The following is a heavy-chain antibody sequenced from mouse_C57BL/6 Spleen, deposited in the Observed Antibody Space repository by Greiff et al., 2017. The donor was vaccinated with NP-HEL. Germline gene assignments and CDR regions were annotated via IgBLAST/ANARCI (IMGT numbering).Heavy chain of an antibody. CDR3: ARDRDGNYSWYFDV. CDR2: INYDGSST. V-gene: IGHV5-16*01. Sequence: EVHLVESAGGLVQPGSSMKLSCTASGFTFSDYYMAWVRQVPEKGLEWVANINYDGSSTYYLDSLKSSFIISRDNAKNNLYLQMSSLKSEDTATYYWARDRDGNYSWYFDVWGTGTTVTVAS. D-gene: IGHD2-1*01. J-gene: IGHJ1*03. CDR1: GFTFSDYY.